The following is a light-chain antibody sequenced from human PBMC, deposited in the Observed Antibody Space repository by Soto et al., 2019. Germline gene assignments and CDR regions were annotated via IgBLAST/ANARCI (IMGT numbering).Light chain of an antibody. CDR1: SSNIGAGYD. CDR3: LSYDSSLNAVV. V-gene: IGLV1-40*01. CDR2: GNS. J-gene: IGLJ2*01. Sequence: QSVLTQPPSVSGAPGQRVTISCTGSSSNIGAGYDVHWYQQLPGTAPKLLIYGNSNRPSGVPDRFSGSKSGTSASLALTGLQAEDEADYYCLSYDSSLNAVVFGGGTKLTVL.